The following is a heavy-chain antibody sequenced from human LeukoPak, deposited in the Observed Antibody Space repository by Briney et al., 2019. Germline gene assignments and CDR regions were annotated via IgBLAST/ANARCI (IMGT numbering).Heavy chain of an antibody. J-gene: IGHJ4*02. Sequence: SQTLSLTCTVSGGSISRGGYYWSWIRQHPGKGLECIGYIYYSGSTYYNPSLKSRVTISVDTSKNQFSLKVSSVTAADTAVYYCARWDGYNYFFDYWGQGTLVTVSS. CDR3: ARWDGYNYFFDY. CDR1: GGSISRGGYY. CDR2: IYYSGST. D-gene: IGHD5-24*01. V-gene: IGHV4-31*03.